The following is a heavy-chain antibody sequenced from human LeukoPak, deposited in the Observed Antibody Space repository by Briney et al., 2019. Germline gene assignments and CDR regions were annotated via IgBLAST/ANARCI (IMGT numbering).Heavy chain of an antibody. CDR1: GFVFRDNA. Sequence: GGSLRLSCAASGFVFRDNAIAWFRQPPGKGLEWIGYIRGETHGGATDYAASVKGRFTISRDESKTSAYLHLNHLRPHDTAVYYCSRSGFKDWGQGTLVIVSS. V-gene: IGHV3-49*03. J-gene: IGHJ4*02. D-gene: IGHD5-12*01. CDR3: SRSGFKD. CDR2: IRGETHGGAT.